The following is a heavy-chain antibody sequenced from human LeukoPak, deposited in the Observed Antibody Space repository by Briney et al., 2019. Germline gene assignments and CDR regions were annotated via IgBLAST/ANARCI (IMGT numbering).Heavy chain of an antibody. Sequence: GGSLRLSCAASGFTFSSYAMHWVRQAPGKGLEWVAVISYDGSNKYYADSVKGRFTISRDNSKNTLYLQMNSLRAEDTAVYYCARDSCSTSCYIYYYYGMDVWGQGTTVTVSS. J-gene: IGHJ6*02. D-gene: IGHD2-2*02. CDR1: GFTFSSYA. CDR2: ISYDGSNK. CDR3: ARDSCSTSCYIYYYYGMDV. V-gene: IGHV3-30*04.